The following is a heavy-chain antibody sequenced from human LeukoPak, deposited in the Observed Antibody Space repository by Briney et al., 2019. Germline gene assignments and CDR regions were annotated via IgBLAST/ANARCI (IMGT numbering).Heavy chain of an antibody. CDR1: GFTFSNYG. V-gene: IGHV3-30*02. CDR2: IRYDGSDE. CDR3: ARDRLDGGRDY. D-gene: IGHD3-16*01. Sequence: GGSLRLSCAASGFTFSNYGMHWVRQAPGKGLYWVAFIRYDGSDEFYADSVKGRFTISRDNSKNTLYLQMNSLRAEDTAVYYCARDRLDGGRDYWGQGTLVTVSS. J-gene: IGHJ4*02.